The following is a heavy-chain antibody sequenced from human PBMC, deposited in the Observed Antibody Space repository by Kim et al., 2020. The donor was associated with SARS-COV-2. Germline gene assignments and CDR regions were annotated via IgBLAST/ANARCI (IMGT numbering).Heavy chain of an antibody. Sequence: SETLSLTCTVSGGSISSYYWSWIRQPPGKGLEWIGYIYYSGSTNYNPSLKSRVTISVDTSKNQFSLKLSSVTAADTAVYYCARDLGYRSSSLDGNWFDPWGQGTLVTVSS. CDR1: GGSISSYY. J-gene: IGHJ5*02. CDR3: ARDLGYRSSSLDGNWFDP. V-gene: IGHV4-59*13. CDR2: IYYSGST. D-gene: IGHD6-6*01.